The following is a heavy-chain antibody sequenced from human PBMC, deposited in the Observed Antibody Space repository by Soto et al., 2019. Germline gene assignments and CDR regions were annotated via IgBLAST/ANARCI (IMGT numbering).Heavy chain of an antibody. J-gene: IGHJ4*02. Sequence: QVQLVESGGGLVQTSGSLRIACVASGFTFSDYYMSWVRQAPGKGLGWVSYISSSGNTIYYADSVKGRFTISRDNAKNSVYLQMKRQRAEDTALDFCAKMSRENYDDPVVSWGQGTLVTVSS. CDR2: ISSSGNTI. CDR3: AKMSRENYDDPVVS. V-gene: IGHV3-11*01. CDR1: GFTFSDYY. D-gene: IGHD3-3*01.